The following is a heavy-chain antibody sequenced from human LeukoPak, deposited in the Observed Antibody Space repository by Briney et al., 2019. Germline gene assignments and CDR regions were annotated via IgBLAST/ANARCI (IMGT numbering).Heavy chain of an antibody. V-gene: IGHV4-38-2*02. Sequence: SETLSLTCIVSGYSISSGYYWGWIRQPPGKGLEWIGSINHGGNTYYNPSLKSRVTMSVDMSNNQFSLKLRSVTASDTALYYCARVSVGTTRGFDYWGPGTLVIVSS. CDR2: INHGGNT. CDR1: GYSISSGYY. J-gene: IGHJ4*02. D-gene: IGHD4-17*01. CDR3: ARVSVGTTRGFDY.